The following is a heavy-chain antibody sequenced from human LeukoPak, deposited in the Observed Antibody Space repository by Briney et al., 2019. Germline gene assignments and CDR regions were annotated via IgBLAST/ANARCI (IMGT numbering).Heavy chain of an antibody. D-gene: IGHD3-22*01. CDR2: ISYDGSNK. CDR1: GFTFSSYA. Sequence: GGSLRLSCAASGFTFSSYAMHWVRQAPGKGLEWVAVISYDGSNKYYADSVKGRFTISRDNSKNTLYLQMNSLRAEDTAVYYCSGYNWFDPWGQGTLVTVSS. CDR3: SGYNWFDP. V-gene: IGHV3-30-3*01. J-gene: IGHJ5*02.